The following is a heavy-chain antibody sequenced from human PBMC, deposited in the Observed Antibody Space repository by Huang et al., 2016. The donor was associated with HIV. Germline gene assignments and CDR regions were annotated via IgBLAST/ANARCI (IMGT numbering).Heavy chain of an antibody. Sequence: QITLKESGPTVVKPTQTLTLTCSFSGFSRSTSVVAVGWIRQPLGKALEWLALTYWNDDERYSAYLRNRLTRTKDTAKNEVVLRMTNMDLLNTGTYYCAQMERTVAGGGFDFWGLGILVTVSS. CDR1: GFSRSTSVVA. V-gene: IGHV2-5*01. CDR3: AQMERTVAGGGFDF. J-gene: IGHJ4*02. D-gene: IGHD6-19*01. CDR2: TYWNDDE.